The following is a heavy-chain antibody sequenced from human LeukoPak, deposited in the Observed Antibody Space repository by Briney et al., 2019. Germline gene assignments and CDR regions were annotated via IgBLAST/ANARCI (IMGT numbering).Heavy chain of an antibody. CDR1: GGSISPYY. V-gene: IGHV4-59*08. D-gene: IGHD1-26*01. CDR3: AGHLYSATYYY. CDR2: IHSSGNT. J-gene: IGHJ4*02. Sequence: SETLSLTCTVSGGSISPYYWSWIRQPPGKGLEWIGYIHSSGNTNYNPALKSRVTISVDTSKNQFSLKVTSVTAADTAVYYCAGHLYSATYYYWGQGTLVTFSS.